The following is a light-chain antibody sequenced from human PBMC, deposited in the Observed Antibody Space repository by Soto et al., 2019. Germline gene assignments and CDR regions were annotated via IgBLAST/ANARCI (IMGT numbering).Light chain of an antibody. CDR1: QSVSSY. CDR3: QQRSNWPLT. J-gene: IGKJ4*01. Sequence: EIVLTQSPAPLSLSPGERATLSCRASQSVSSYLAWYQQKPGQAPRLLIYDASDRATDIPARFSGSGSGTDFTLTIISLEPEDFAVYYCQQRSNWPLTFGGGTKVEIK. CDR2: DAS. V-gene: IGKV3-11*01.